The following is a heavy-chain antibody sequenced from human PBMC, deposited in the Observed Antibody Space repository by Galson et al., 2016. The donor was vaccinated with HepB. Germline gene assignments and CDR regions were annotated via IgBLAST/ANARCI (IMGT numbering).Heavy chain of an antibody. CDR1: GFTFSSYA. J-gene: IGHJ6*02. Sequence: SLRLSCAASGFTFSSYALSWVRQAPGKSLEWVANINQDGSEKYYVDVAKGRFTISRDKAKNSLYLQMNSLRAEDTAVYYCAREQVPPAWESYYYSYYYGLDVWGQGTTVTVSS. D-gene: IGHD2-2*01. CDR3: AREQVPPAWESYYYSYYYGLDV. V-gene: IGHV3-7*03. CDR2: INQDGSEK.